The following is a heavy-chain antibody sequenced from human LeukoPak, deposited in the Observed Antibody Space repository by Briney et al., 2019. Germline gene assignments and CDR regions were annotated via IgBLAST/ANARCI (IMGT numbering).Heavy chain of an antibody. V-gene: IGHV4-59*01. CDR3: ARVGLKLRFLEWLPDYFDY. Sequence: SETLSLTCTVSGGSISSYYWSWIRQPPGKGLEWIGYIYYSGSTNYSPSLKSRVTISVDTSKNQFSLKLSSVTAADTAVYYCARVGLKLRFLEWLPDYFDYWGQGTLVTASS. CDR2: IYYSGST. J-gene: IGHJ4*02. D-gene: IGHD3-3*01. CDR1: GGSISSYY.